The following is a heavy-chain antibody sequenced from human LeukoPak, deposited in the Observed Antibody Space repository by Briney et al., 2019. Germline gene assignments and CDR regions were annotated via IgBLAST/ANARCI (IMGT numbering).Heavy chain of an antibody. J-gene: IGHJ4*02. Sequence: SETLSLTCAVSGYSISRGYQWAWIRQPPGKGLEWLGGTHYSWTTYYKASLKSRVNISVDTSQNQLSLKLTSVPAAETAVYYCARKGRSSSFDYWGQGTLITVSS. V-gene: IGHV4-38-2*01. CDR1: GYSISRGYQ. CDR3: ARKGRSSSFDY. D-gene: IGHD6-13*01. CDR2: THYSWTT.